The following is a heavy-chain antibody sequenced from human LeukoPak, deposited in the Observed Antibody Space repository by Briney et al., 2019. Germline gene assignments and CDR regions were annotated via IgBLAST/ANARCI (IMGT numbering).Heavy chain of an antibody. D-gene: IGHD1-26*01. CDR1: GYTFTGYY. CDR2: INTNTGNP. J-gene: IGHJ3*02. CDR3: ARKVGATREGAFDI. Sequence: WASVKVSCKASGYTFTGYYMHWVRQAPGQGLEWMGWINTNTGNPTYAQGFTGRFVFSLDTSVSTAYLQISSLKAEDTAVYYCARKVGATREGAFDIWGQGTMVTVSS. V-gene: IGHV7-4-1*02.